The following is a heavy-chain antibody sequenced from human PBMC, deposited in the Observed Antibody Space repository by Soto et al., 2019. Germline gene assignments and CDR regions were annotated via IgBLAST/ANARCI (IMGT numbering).Heavy chain of an antibody. J-gene: IGHJ4*02. CDR3: GTDGGGGPDGNFDY. Sequence: PGGSLRLSCAASGFTFNTYAIHWVRQAPGRGLEWVAVISDSGINEYYVDSVKGRFTISRDNSKNSLFLQMNNLRGEDTAVYYCGTDGGGGPDGNFDYGGQETLVTVPS. CDR2: ISDSGINE. CDR1: GFTFNTYA. D-gene: IGHD2-15*01. V-gene: IGHV3-30-3*01.